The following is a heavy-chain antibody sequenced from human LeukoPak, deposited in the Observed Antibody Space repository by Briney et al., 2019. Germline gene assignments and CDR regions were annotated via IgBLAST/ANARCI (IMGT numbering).Heavy chain of an antibody. CDR3: ARAEGDNWANYFDY. Sequence: GGSLRLSCAASGVTFSSYSMNWVRKAPGKGLEWVSYISSSSSTIYYADSVKGRFTISRDNAKNSLYLQINSLRAEDTAVYSCARAEGDNWANYFDYWGQGTLVTVSS. J-gene: IGHJ4*02. CDR2: ISSSSSTI. D-gene: IGHD1-1*01. CDR1: GVTFSSYS. V-gene: IGHV3-48*01.